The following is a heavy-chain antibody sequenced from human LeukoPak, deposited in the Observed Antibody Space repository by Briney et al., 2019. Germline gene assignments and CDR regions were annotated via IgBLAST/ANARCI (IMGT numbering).Heavy chain of an antibody. V-gene: IGHV3-73*01. CDR3: SRVAYGGNRDAFDV. Sequence: GGSLRLSCAVSGFTFSGSAMHWVRQASGKGLEWGGRIRSKANSYATAYAASVKGRFIISREDTKNTAYLQMKSLQSDHTAVYYCSRVAYGGNRDAFDVWGQGTMVTVSS. CDR2: IRSKANSYAT. CDR1: GFTFSGSA. D-gene: IGHD4-23*01. J-gene: IGHJ3*01.